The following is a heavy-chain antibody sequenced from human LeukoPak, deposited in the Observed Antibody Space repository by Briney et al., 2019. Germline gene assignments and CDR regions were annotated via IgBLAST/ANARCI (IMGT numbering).Heavy chain of an antibody. CDR1: GFTFSSYA. CDR2: ISSNGGST. D-gene: IGHD6-19*01. Sequence: GGSLRLSCSASGFTFSSYAMHWVRQAPGKGLEYVTAISSNGGSTYYADSVKGRFTISRDNSKNTLYLQMSSLRAEDTAVYYCVRTRPVGIAVAGGTHWFDPWGQGTLVTVSS. CDR3: VRTRPVGIAVAGGTHWFDP. V-gene: IGHV3-64D*06. J-gene: IGHJ5*02.